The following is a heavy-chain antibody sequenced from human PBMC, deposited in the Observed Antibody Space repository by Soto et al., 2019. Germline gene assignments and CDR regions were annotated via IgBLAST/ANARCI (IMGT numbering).Heavy chain of an antibody. Sequence: QVQLVQSGAEVTKPGASVRVSCKVSGYLLAEFAIHWVRQAPGKGLEWMGGFDPEDGETIYAQSFQGKVTMTDDTSTDTAYLELNSLRSEETAVYYCATYLVTTMHVFDIWRHGTVVTVS. CDR3: ATYLVTTMHVFDI. V-gene: IGHV1-24*01. CDR2: FDPEDGET. J-gene: IGHJ3*02. CDR1: GYLLAEFA. D-gene: IGHD3-10*01.